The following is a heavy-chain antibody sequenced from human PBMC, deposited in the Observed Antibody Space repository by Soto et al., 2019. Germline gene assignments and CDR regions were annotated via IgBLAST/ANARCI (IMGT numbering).Heavy chain of an antibody. V-gene: IGHV3-73*02. J-gene: IGHJ6*02. CDR3: TRAGPSSSWYGMDV. D-gene: IGHD6-13*01. Sequence: EVQLVESGGGLVQPGGSMKLSCAASGFTFSGSAMHWVRQASGKGLEWVGRIRSKANSYATAYAASVKGRFTISRDDSKNTAYLQMNSLKTEDTAVYYCTRAGPSSSWYGMDVWGQGTTVTVSS. CDR1: GFTFSGSA. CDR2: IRSKANSYAT.